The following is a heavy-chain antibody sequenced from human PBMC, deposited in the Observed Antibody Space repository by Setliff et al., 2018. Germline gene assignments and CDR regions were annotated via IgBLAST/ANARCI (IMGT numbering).Heavy chain of an antibody. CDR3: ARGGTFRYFDY. D-gene: IGHD5-12*01. Sequence: PSETLSLTCTVSGGSFTPHYWSWIRQPPGKGLEWIGYVYYSGTAYYNPSLKSRVTVIVDTSKNQFSLRLSSVTAADTAVYYCARGGTFRYFDYWGQGTPVTVSS. CDR1: GGSFTPHY. V-gene: IGHV4-59*11. CDR2: VYYSGTA. J-gene: IGHJ4*02.